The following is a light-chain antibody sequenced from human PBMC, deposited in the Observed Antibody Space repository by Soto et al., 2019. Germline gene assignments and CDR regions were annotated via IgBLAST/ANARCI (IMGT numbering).Light chain of an antibody. CDR1: QSVSSSY. J-gene: IGKJ4*01. Sequence: LVFTHSPGTLSFSRSRRCTLAFSFSQSVSSSYLAWYQQKPGQAPRLIIYGASSRATGIPDRFSGSGSGTDFTLTVSRLEPEDFAVYYCQQFSSYPLTFGGGTKVDI. V-gene: IGKV3-20*01. CDR2: GAS. CDR3: QQFSSYPLT.